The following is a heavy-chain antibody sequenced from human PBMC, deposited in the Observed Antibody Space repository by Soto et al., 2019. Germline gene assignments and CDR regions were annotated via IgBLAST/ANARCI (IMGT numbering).Heavy chain of an antibody. J-gene: IGHJ4*02. Sequence: GGSLRLSCAASGFTFSSYAMSWVRQAPGKGLEWVSAISGSGGSTYYADYVKGRFTISRDNSKNTLYLQMNSLRAEDTAVYYCAKDLYYYGSGSYSPIDYWGQGTLVTVSS. CDR1: GFTFSSYA. D-gene: IGHD3-10*01. CDR2: ISGSGGST. CDR3: AKDLYYYGSGSYSPIDY. V-gene: IGHV3-23*01.